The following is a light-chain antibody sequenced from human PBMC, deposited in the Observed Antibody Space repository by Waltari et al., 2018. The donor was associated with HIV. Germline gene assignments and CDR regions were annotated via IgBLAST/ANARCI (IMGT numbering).Light chain of an antibody. J-gene: IGLJ2*01. CDR1: SSNIGNNY. V-gene: IGLV1-51*01. Sequence: QSVLTQPPSVSAAPGQTVTISCSGSSSNIGNNYVSWYQQLPGTAPKLLIYYNNKRPSGIPDRFSGSKSGTSATLGITGLQTGDEADYYCGTWDSSLSAGGVFGGGTKLTVL. CDR2: YNN. CDR3: GTWDSSLSAGGV.